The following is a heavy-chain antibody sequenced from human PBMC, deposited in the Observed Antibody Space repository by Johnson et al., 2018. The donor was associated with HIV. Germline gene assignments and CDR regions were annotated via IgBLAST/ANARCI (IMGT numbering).Heavy chain of an antibody. J-gene: IGHJ3*02. CDR1: EFTFSSYW. Sequence: VQVVESGGGLGQPGGSLRLSCAASEFTFSSYWMHWVRQVPGKGLVWVSRINSDGSTTTYADSVKGRFTISRDNAKNPLYLQMSSLRTEDTAVYYCARGDGVTSAFDIWGQGTVVTVSS. CDR3: ARGDGVTSAFDI. V-gene: IGHV3-74*01. CDR2: INSDGSTT. D-gene: IGHD1-1*01.